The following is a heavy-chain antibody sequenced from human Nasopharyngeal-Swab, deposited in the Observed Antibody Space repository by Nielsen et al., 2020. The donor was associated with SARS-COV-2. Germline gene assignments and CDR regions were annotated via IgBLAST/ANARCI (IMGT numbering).Heavy chain of an antibody. D-gene: IGHD2-2*01. CDR3: AREVFEVPAATYYYYYYYMDV. CDR2: ISAYNGNT. Sequence: WAPHAPGQGRAWLGYISAYNGNTNYAQKLQGRVTMTTDTSTSTAYMELRSLRSDDTAVYYCAREVFEVPAATYYYYYYYMDVWGKGTTVTVSS. V-gene: IGHV1-18*01. J-gene: IGHJ6*03.